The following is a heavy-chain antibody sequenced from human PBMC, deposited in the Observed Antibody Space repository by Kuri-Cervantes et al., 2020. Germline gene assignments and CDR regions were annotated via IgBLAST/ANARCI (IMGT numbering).Heavy chain of an antibody. CDR3: ARHLGKGLQGGYFDY. Sequence: GESLKISCAASGFTFSSYWMSWVRQAPGKGLEWVANIKQDGSEKYYVDSVKGRFTISRDNAKNSLYLQMNSLRAEDTAVYYCARHLGKGLQGGYFDYWGQGTLVTVSS. CDR2: IKQDGSEK. D-gene: IGHD4-11*01. J-gene: IGHJ4*02. CDR1: GFTFSSYW. V-gene: IGHV3-7*01.